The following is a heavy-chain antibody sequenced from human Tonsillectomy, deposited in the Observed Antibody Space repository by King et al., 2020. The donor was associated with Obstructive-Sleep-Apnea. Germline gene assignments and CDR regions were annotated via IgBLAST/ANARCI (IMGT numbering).Heavy chain of an antibody. Sequence: QLQESGPGLVKPSQTLSLTCTVSGGSISSGGYYWSWIRQHPGKGLEWIGYIYYSGSTYYNPSLKSRVTISVDTSKNQFSLKLSSVTAADTAVYYCARGIALYDYGADGGYFQHWGQGTLVTVSS. D-gene: IGHD4-17*01. CDR3: ARGIALYDYGADGGYFQH. CDR2: IYYSGST. V-gene: IGHV4-31*03. J-gene: IGHJ1*01. CDR1: GGSISSGGYY.